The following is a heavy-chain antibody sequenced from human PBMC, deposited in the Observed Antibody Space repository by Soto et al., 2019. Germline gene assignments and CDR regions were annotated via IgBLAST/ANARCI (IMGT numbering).Heavy chain of an antibody. V-gene: IGHV1-3*01. D-gene: IGHD1-26*01. CDR1: GYTFTNYA. CDR2: INAGNGNT. J-gene: IGHJ5*02. CDR3: ANYGILGASIGH. Sequence: QVQLVQSGAEVKKPGASVKVSCKASGYTFTNYAMHWVRQAPGQRLEWMGCINAGNGNTKYSQKLQGRVTCTRYTSASTAYMEPASLSYADTALYYCANYGILGASIGHLGQGTLVTVSS.